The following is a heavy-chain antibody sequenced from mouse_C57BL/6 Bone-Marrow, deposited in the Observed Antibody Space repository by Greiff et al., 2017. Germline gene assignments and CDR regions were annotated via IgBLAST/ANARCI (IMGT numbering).Heavy chain of an antibody. CDR2: IDPSDSYT. CDR1: GYTFTSYW. CDR3: AREEYYGSSSAWFAY. J-gene: IGHJ3*01. V-gene: IGHV1-50*01. Sequence: QVQLQQPGAELVKPGASVKLSCKASGYTFTSYWMQWVKQRPGQGLEWIGEIDPSDSYTNYNQKFKGQATLTVDTSSSTAYMQLSSLTSEDSAVYYCAREEYYGSSSAWFAYWGQGNLVTVSA. D-gene: IGHD1-1*01.